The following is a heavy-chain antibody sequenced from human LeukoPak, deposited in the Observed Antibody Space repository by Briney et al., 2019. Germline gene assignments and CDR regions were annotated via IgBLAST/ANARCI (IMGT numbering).Heavy chain of an antibody. CDR2: INPDGSQK. V-gene: IGHV3-7*01. J-gene: IGHJ4*02. Sequence: GGSLRLSCAARGFTFGGNWTGWVRQAPGKGLEWVASINPDGSQKLYVDSVKGRLTISRDNTKSSLYLQMNSLGAEDTTMYYCAKLLGTATTYDSWGQGTRVTVSS. D-gene: IGHD5-24*01. CDR3: AKLLGTATTYDS. CDR1: GFTFGGNW.